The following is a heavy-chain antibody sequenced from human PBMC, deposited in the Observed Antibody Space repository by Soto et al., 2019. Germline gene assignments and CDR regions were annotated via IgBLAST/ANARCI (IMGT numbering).Heavy chain of an antibody. D-gene: IGHD5-18*01. Sequence: QVQLQQWGAGLLKPSETLSLTCAVYGGSFSGYYWSWIRQPPGKGLEWIGEINLSGSTNYNPSLKSRVTISVDTSKNQFSLKLSSVTAADTAVYYCARGPIRGYSYGTYRYYYYGMDVWGQGTTVTVSS. CDR1: GGSFSGYY. V-gene: IGHV4-34*01. CDR2: INLSGST. J-gene: IGHJ6*02. CDR3: ARGPIRGYSYGTYRYYYYGMDV.